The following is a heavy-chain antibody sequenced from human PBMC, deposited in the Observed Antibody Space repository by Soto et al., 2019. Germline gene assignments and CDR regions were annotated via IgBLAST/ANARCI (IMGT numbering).Heavy chain of an antibody. J-gene: IGHJ4*02. Sequence: SETLPLTCTVSGGSISSYYWSWIRQPPGKGLEWIGYIYYSGSTNYNPSLKSRVTISVDTSKNQFSLKLNSMTAADTAVYYCARHNYGSGSTYFDYWGQGTLVTVS. V-gene: IGHV4-59*08. CDR2: IYYSGST. D-gene: IGHD3-10*01. CDR1: GGSISSYY. CDR3: ARHNYGSGSTYFDY.